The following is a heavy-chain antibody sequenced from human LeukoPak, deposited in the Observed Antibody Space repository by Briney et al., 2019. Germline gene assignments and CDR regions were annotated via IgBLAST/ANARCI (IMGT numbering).Heavy chain of an antibody. CDR1: GFTFSSYW. D-gene: IGHD3-16*01. Sequence: PGGSLRLSCAASGFTFSSYWMHWVRQAPGKGLEWVSVIYSGGSTYYADSVKGRFTISRDNSKNTLYLQMNSLRAEDTAVYYCARGGAFDIWGQGTVVTVSS. V-gene: IGHV3-53*01. CDR2: IYSGGST. CDR3: ARGGAFDI. J-gene: IGHJ3*02.